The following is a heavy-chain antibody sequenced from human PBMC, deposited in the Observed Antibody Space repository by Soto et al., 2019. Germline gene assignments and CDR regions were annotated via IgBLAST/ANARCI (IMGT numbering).Heavy chain of an antibody. J-gene: IGHJ5*02. D-gene: IGHD1-7*01. CDR3: ARTKSGTFDP. CDR2: IYHSGST. V-gene: IGHV4-30-2*01. CDR1: GGAISSGGYS. Sequence: QLQLQESGSGLVKPSQTLSLTCAVSGGAISSGGYSWSWILQPPGKGLEWIGYIYHSGSTYYNPSLKSRVTISVDRSKNQFSLKLSSVTAADTAVYYCARTKSGTFDPWGQGTLVTVSS.